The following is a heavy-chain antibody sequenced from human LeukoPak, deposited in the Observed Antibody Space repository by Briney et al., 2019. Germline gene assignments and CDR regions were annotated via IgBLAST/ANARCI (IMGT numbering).Heavy chain of an antibody. D-gene: IGHD4-17*01. CDR3: ARDLVTVTKGFDI. Sequence: SETLSLTSTVSGGSISSHYWSWVRQPPGKGLEWIGNIYDSESTHYKSSHKSRVTISVDTSKNQFSLRLSSVTAADTAVYYCARDLVTVTKGFDIWGQGTMVSVSS. V-gene: IGHV4-59*11. CDR1: GGSISSHY. J-gene: IGHJ3*02. CDR2: IYDSEST.